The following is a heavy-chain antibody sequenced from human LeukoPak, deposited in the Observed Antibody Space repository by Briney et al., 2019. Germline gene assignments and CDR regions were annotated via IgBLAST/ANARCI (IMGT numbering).Heavy chain of an antibody. CDR2: ISTYNGDT. CDR1: GYSFTSYA. J-gene: IGHJ4*02. D-gene: IGHD6-19*01. V-gene: IGHV1-18*01. Sequence: EASVKVSCKTSGYSFTSYAISWVRQAPGQGLEWMGWISTYNGDTEYAQNLQGRVTMTTDTSTSTAYMELRSLRSDDTAVYYCARDPSNTSGWYIYFDYWGQGTLVTVSS. CDR3: ARDPSNTSGWYIYFDY.